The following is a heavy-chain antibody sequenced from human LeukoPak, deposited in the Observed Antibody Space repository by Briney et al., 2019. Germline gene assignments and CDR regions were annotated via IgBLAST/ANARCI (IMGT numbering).Heavy chain of an antibody. CDR3: AKDREGEPAPIDY. CDR1: GFTFSNYA. V-gene: IGHV3-23*01. CDR2: ISASGGST. J-gene: IGHJ4*02. D-gene: IGHD1-14*01. Sequence: PGGSLRLSCAASGFTFSNYAMNWVRQAPGKGLEWVSGISASGGSTYYADSVKGRFTISRDNSKNTLYLQMNSLRAEDTDVYYCAKDREGEPAPIDYGGQGTLVTVSS.